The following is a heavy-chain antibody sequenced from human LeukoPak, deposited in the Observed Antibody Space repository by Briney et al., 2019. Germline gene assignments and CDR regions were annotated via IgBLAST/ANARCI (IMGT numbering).Heavy chain of an antibody. CDR2: ISTTSGTI. CDR3: ATCRSGYHPNFDY. D-gene: IGHD3-3*01. Sequence: PGGSLRLSCAASGFTFSSYGMNWVRQAPGKGLECVSYISTTSGTIYYADSVKGRFTISRDNAKNSLFLQMNSLRDEDTAVYYCATCRSGYHPNFDYWGQGTLVTVSS. V-gene: IGHV3-48*02. CDR1: GFTFSSYG. J-gene: IGHJ4*02.